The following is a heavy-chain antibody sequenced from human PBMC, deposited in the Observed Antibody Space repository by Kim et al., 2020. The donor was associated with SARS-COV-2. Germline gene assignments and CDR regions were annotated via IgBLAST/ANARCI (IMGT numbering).Heavy chain of an antibody. J-gene: IGHJ4*02. CDR2: K. V-gene: IGHV3-30*01. Sequence: KYYADSLKGRFTISRDNSKNTLTLQMNSLRPKDTAVYYCAREGMATVLDYWGQGTLVTVSS. D-gene: IGHD3-10*01. CDR3: AREGMATVLDY.